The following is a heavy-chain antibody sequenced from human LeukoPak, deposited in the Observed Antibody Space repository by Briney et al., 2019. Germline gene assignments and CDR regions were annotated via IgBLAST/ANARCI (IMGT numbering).Heavy chain of an antibody. CDR3: AKDTPDYILGWTYNFDY. Sequence: PGGSLRLSCAASGFTFSSYGMHWVRQASGKGLERVAVIWYDGSNKYYADSVKGRFTISRDNSKNTLYLQMNSLRAEDTAVYYCAKDTPDYILGWTYNFDYWGQGTLVTVSS. CDR2: IWYDGSNK. D-gene: IGHD4-11*01. CDR1: GFTFSSYG. V-gene: IGHV3-33*06. J-gene: IGHJ4*02.